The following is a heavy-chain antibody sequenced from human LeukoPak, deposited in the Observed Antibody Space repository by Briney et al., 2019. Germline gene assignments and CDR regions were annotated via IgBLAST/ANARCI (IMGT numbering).Heavy chain of an antibody. V-gene: IGHV4-59*08. J-gene: IGHJ4*02. CDR2: IYYSGST. D-gene: IGHD3-22*01. CDR1: GGSINNYY. CDR3: ARRQYYDSSGYWYYFDY. Sequence: PSGTLSLTCTVSGGSINNYYWSWIRQPPGQGLECIGQIYYSGSTNYNPSLKSRVTISVDTSKNQFSLNLRSVTAADTAIYCCARRQYYDSSGYWYYFDYWGRGILVTVSS.